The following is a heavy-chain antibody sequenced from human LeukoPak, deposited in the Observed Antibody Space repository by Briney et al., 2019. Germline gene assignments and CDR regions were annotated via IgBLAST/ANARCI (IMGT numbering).Heavy chain of an antibody. V-gene: IGHV4-31*03. J-gene: IGHJ5*02. Sequence: SQTLSLTCTVSGGSISSGGYYWSWIRQHPGKGLEWIGYIYYSGSTYYNPSLKSRVTISVDTSKNQFSLKLSSVTAADTAVYYCARSVCSGGGCYDWFDPWGQGTLVTVSS. CDR2: IYYSGST. D-gene: IGHD2-15*01. CDR3: ARSVCSGGGCYDWFDP. CDR1: GGSISSGGYY.